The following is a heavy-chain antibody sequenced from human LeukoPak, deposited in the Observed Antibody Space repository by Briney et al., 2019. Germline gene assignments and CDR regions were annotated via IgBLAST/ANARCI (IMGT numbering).Heavy chain of an antibody. CDR2: IITILGIA. Sequence: ASVKVSCKASGYTFASYGLAWVRQAPGQGLEWMGRIITILGIANYAQKFQGRVTITADKSTSTAYMELSSLRSEDTAVYYCARSASVWGSSYFDYWGQGTLVTVSS. CDR1: GYTFASYG. V-gene: IGHV1-69*04. J-gene: IGHJ4*02. D-gene: IGHD3-16*01. CDR3: ARSASVWGSSYFDY.